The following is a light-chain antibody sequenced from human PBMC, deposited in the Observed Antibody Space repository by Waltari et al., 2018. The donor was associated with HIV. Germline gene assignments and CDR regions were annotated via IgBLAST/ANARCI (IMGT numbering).Light chain of an antibody. V-gene: IGLV2-23*01. CDR1: SSDVDTYSF. CDR2: DDN. J-gene: IGLJ3*02. CDR3: SSSVGGSSLL. Sequence: QSALTQPASVSGSPGQSITISCTGVSSDVDTYSFVSWYQRCPGTSPKLMIYDDNKRPSGVSNRFSGSKSGNTASLKISGLQAEDEALYFCSSSVGGSSLLFGGGTTVTVL.